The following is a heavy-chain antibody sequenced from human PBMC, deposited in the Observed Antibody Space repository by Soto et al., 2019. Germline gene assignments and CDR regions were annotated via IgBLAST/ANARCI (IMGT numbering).Heavy chain of an antibody. V-gene: IGHV3-66*02. D-gene: IGHD3-3*01. CDR1: GFTVSSNY. CDR3: AKEDYDFWRAPPQAYDHYYMDV. J-gene: IGHJ6*03. CDR2: ISGSGSST. Sequence: PGGSLRLSCAASGFTVSSNYMSWVRQAPWKGLEWVSVISGSGSSTYYADSVKGRFTISRDNSKSTLYLQMNSLRAEDTAMYYCAKEDYDFWRAPPQAYDHYYMDVWGKETTVTVSS.